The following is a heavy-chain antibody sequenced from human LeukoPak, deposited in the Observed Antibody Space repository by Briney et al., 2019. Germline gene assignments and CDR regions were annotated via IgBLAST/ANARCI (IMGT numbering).Heavy chain of an antibody. Sequence: GGSLRLSCAASGFTFSNYWMSWVRQAPGKGLEWVANIRQDGSEKYYVDSMRGRFTISRDNAKNSLYLQVSSLRAEDTAVYYCARSTAGLDYWGQGTLVTVSS. D-gene: IGHD1-1*01. CDR3: ARSTAGLDY. CDR1: GFTFSNYW. CDR2: IRQDGSEK. V-gene: IGHV3-7*01. J-gene: IGHJ4*02.